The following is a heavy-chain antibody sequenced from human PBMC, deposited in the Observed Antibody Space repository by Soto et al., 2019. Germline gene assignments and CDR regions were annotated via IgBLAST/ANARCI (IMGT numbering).Heavy chain of an antibody. CDR3: ARGALYAFYLDV. J-gene: IGHJ6*03. V-gene: IGHV3-74*01. CDR1: GFTFSSYW. Sequence: EVQLVESGGGLVQPGGSLRLSCAASGFTFSSYWVHWVRQAPGKGLMWVSRIKSDGITSNYADSVKGRFTISRDNARNTVYLQMNSLRGDDTAVYFCARGALYAFYLDVWGKGTTVTVSS. D-gene: IGHD3-16*01. CDR2: IKSDGITS.